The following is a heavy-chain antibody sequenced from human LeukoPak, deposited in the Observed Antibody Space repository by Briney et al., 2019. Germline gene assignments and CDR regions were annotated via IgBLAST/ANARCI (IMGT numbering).Heavy chain of an antibody. CDR2: INPNSGGT. D-gene: IGHD1-26*01. CDR3: ARGRVGATRQYYYYYYGMDV. CDR1: GYTFTGYY. V-gene: IGHV1-2*04. J-gene: IGHJ6*02. Sequence: ASVKVSCKASGYTFTGYYMHWVRQAPGQGLEWMGWINPNSGGTNYAQKFQGWVTMTRDTSISTAYMELSRLRSDDTAVYYCARGRVGATRQYYYYYYGMDVWGQGTTVTVSS.